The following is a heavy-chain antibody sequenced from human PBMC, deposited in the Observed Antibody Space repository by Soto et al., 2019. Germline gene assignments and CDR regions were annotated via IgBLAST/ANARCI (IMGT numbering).Heavy chain of an antibody. D-gene: IGHD2-15*01. CDR3: ATWSHYYYYYGMDV. J-gene: IGHJ6*02. CDR2: INTNTGNP. CDR1: GYTFTSYA. V-gene: IGHV7-4-1*01. Sequence: SVKVSCKASGYTFTSYAMNWVRQAPGQGLEWMGWINTNTGNPTYAQGFTGRFVFSLDTSVSTAYLQICSLKAEDTAVYYCATWSHYYYYYGMDVWGQGXTVTVSS.